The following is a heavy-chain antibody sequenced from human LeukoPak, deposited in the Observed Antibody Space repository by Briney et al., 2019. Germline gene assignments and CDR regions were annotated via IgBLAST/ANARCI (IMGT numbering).Heavy chain of an antibody. Sequence: GGSLRLSCAASGFTFSSYGMHWVRQAPGKGLEWVAFIRYDGSNKYYADSVKGRFTISRDNSKNTLYLQMNSLRAEDTAVYYCAKDGDFFVAHLTYFDYWGQGTLVTVSS. D-gene: IGHD7-27*01. CDR2: IRYDGSNK. J-gene: IGHJ4*02. V-gene: IGHV3-30*02. CDR1: GFTFSSYG. CDR3: AKDGDFFVAHLTYFDY.